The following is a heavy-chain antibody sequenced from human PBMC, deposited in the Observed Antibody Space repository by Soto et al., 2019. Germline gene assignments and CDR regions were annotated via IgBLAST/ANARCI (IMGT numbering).Heavy chain of an antibody. CDR3: ARDGPRYSSGWYYFDY. Sequence: LRLSCAASGFTFSSYGMHWVRQAPGKGLEWVAVIWYDGSNKYYADSVKGRFTISRDNSKNTLYLQMNSLRAEDTAVYYCARDGPRYSSGWYYFDYWGQGTLVTVSS. CDR1: GFTFSSYG. CDR2: IWYDGSNK. J-gene: IGHJ4*02. D-gene: IGHD6-19*01. V-gene: IGHV3-33*01.